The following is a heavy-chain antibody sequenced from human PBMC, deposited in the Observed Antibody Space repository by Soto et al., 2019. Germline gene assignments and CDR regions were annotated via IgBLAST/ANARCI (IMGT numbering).Heavy chain of an antibody. Sequence: GGSLRLSCAASGFTVSSNYMSWVRQAPGKGLEWVSVIYSGGSTYYADSVKGRFTISRDNSKNTLYLQMNSLRAEDTAVYYCARDRYSGYDSPVDAFDIWGQGTMVTVSS. CDR3: ARDRYSGYDSPVDAFDI. CDR2: IYSGGST. D-gene: IGHD5-12*01. J-gene: IGHJ3*02. CDR1: GFTVSSNY. V-gene: IGHV3-66*01.